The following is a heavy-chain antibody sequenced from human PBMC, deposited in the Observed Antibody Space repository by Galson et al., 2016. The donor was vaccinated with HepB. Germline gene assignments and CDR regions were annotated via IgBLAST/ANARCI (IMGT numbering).Heavy chain of an antibody. CDR2: INPNGGGT. Sequence: SVKVSCKASGYTFTDYYIHWVRQAPGQGLEWMGWINPNGGGTNYAQKFQGRVTMTRDTSISTAFMELSRLTSDDTGVYYCARANSEVRGSIWYSAPSRYYYYYGMDVWGRGTTVTVSS. V-gene: IGHV1-2*02. CDR1: GYTFTDYY. J-gene: IGHJ6*04. D-gene: IGHD6-13*01. CDR3: ARANSEVRGSIWYSAPSRYYYYYGMDV.